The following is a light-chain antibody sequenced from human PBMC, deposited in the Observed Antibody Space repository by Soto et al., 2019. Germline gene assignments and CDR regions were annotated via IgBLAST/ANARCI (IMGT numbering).Light chain of an antibody. CDR1: QSISSW. J-gene: IGKJ1*01. CDR2: DAS. V-gene: IGKV1-5*01. Sequence: DIQMTQSPSTLSASVGDRVTITCRASQSISSWSAWYQQKPGKAPKLLIYDASSLESGVPSRFSGSGSGTEFTLTISSLQPDDFATYYCQQANSFSWTFGQGTKVDIK. CDR3: QQANSFSWT.